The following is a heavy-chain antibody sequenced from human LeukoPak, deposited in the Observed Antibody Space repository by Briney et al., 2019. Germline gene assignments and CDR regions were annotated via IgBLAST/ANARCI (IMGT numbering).Heavy chain of an antibody. CDR3: ARSAVYCGGDCYLDY. CDR1: GFTFSSYG. D-gene: IGHD2-21*02. V-gene: IGHV3-30*03. J-gene: IGHJ4*02. Sequence: GGSLRLSCAASGFTFSSYGMHWVRQAPGKGLEWVAVISYDGSNKYYADSVKGRFTISRDNSKNTLYLQMNSLRAEDTAVYYCARSAVYCGGDCYLDYWGQGTLVTVSS. CDR2: ISYDGSNK.